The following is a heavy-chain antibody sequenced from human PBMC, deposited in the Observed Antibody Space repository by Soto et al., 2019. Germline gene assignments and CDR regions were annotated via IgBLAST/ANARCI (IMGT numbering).Heavy chain of an antibody. V-gene: IGHV3-9*01. D-gene: IGHD3-16*01. CDR1: GFTFDAYP. J-gene: IGHJ3*01. CDR2: LAWDGGSI. Sequence: EVQLVESGGCLVQPGRSLRLSCAGSGFTFDAYPMHWVRQAPGKGLEWVAGLAWDGGSIEYVDSVEGRFTISRDNGKNSLYLQMSSLRNEDTALYYCVRDYAFELWGQGTQVTVSS. CDR3: VRDYAFEL.